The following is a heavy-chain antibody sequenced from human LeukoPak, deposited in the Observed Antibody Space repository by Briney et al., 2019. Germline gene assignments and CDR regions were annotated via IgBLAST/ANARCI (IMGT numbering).Heavy chain of an antibody. Sequence: ASVKVSCKTSGYTFTNYGISWVRQAPGQGLEWMGWISAYNGDTSYAQKLQGRVTMTTDTSTNTAYMELRSLRSDDTAVYYCAREGLWFGDAWGQGTTVTVSS. CDR3: AREGLWFGDA. CDR1: GYTFTNYG. V-gene: IGHV1-18*01. J-gene: IGHJ6*02. D-gene: IGHD3-10*01. CDR2: ISAYNGDT.